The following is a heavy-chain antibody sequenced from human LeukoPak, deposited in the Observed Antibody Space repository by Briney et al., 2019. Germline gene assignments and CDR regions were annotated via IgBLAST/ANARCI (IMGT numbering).Heavy chain of an antibody. Sequence: PGRSLRLSCAASRFTFSSFAMHWVRQAPGRGLEWVAVIWYDGSQKYYADSVKGRFTISRDNSKYTLYLQMDSLRAEDTAVYYCARGAWHGGAFYFDYWGQGTPVTVSS. J-gene: IGHJ4*02. CDR2: IWYDGSQK. V-gene: IGHV3-33*01. D-gene: IGHD1-26*01. CDR1: RFTFSSFA. CDR3: ARGAWHGGAFYFDY.